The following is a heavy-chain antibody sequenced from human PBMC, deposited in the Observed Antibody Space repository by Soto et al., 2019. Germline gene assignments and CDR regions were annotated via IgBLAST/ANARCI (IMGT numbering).Heavy chain of an antibody. CDR3: ERLEADYGDYEVY. Sequence: QVQLQQWGAGLLKPSETLSLTCAVYGGSFSGYYWSWIRQPPGKGLEWSGEINHSGSTNYNPSLKSRVNISVDTSKNQFSLKLSSVTAADTAVYYCERLEADYGDYEVYWGQGTLVTVSS. CDR2: INHSGST. CDR1: GGSFSGYY. V-gene: IGHV4-34*01. J-gene: IGHJ4*02. D-gene: IGHD4-17*01.